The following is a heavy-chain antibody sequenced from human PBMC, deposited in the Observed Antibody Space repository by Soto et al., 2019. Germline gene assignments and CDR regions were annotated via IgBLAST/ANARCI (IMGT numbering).Heavy chain of an antibody. V-gene: IGHV1-2*04. CDR2: INPNSGGT. CDR1: GYTFTGYY. CDR3: ARDTSYYGSGGAFDI. D-gene: IGHD3-10*01. Sequence: ASVKVSCKASGYTFTGYYMHWVRQAPGQGLEWMGWINPNSGGTNYAQKFQGWVTMTRDTSISTAYMELSRLRSDDTAVYYCARDTSYYGSGGAFDIWGQGTMVTVSS. J-gene: IGHJ3*02.